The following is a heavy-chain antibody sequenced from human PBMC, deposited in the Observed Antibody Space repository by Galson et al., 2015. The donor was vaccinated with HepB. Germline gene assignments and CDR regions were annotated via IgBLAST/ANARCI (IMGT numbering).Heavy chain of an antibody. V-gene: IGHV3-30-3*01. CDR1: GFTFSSYA. D-gene: IGHD3-22*01. CDR3: ARDLGSSGYYETDWYFDL. J-gene: IGHJ2*01. CDR2: ISYDGSNK. Sequence: SLRLSCAASGFTFSSYAMHWVRQAPGKGLEWVAVISYDGSNKYYADSVKGRFTISRDNSKNTLYLQMNSLRAEDTAVYYCARDLGSSGYYETDWYFDLWGRGALVTVSS.